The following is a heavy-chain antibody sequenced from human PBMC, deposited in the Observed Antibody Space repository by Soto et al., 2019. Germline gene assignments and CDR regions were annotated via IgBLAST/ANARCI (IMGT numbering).Heavy chain of an antibody. D-gene: IGHD3-10*01. CDR3: ARDFTPRLNYYGSGSYIRAFDY. Sequence: AGGSLSLSCAASGFTFSSYSMNWVRQAPGKGLEWVSSISSSSSYIYYADSVKGRFTISRDNAKNSLYLQMNSLRAEDTAVYYCARDFTPRLNYYGSGSYIRAFDYWGQGTLVTVSS. CDR2: ISSSSSYI. CDR1: GFTFSSYS. V-gene: IGHV3-21*01. J-gene: IGHJ4*02.